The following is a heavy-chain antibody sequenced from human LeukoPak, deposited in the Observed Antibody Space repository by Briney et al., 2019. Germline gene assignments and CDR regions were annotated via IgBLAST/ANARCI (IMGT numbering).Heavy chain of an antibody. Sequence: GGSLRLSCAASGFTFSSYSMNWVRQAPGKGLEWVSSISSSSSYIYYADSVKGRFTISRDNAKNSLYLQMNSLRAEDTAVYYCAGRRDGYNPPFDYWGQGTLVTVSS. CDR3: AGRRDGYNPPFDY. D-gene: IGHD5-12*01. J-gene: IGHJ4*02. V-gene: IGHV3-21*01. CDR2: ISSSSSYI. CDR1: GFTFSSYS.